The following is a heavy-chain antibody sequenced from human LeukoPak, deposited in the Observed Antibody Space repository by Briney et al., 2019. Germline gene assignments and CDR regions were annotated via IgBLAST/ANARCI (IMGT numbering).Heavy chain of an antibody. CDR1: GGSVSSATYY. V-gene: IGHV4-39*01. D-gene: IGHD3-10*01. CDR2: INYSGST. J-gene: IGHJ4*02. Sequence: SETLSLTCTVSGGSVSSATYYWSWIRQPPGKGLEWIASINYSGSTYYNPSLKSRVTISVDTSENQFSLKLSSVTAADTAVYYCARYVVYGSGKYYFDYWGQGTLVTVSS. CDR3: ARYVVYGSGKYYFDY.